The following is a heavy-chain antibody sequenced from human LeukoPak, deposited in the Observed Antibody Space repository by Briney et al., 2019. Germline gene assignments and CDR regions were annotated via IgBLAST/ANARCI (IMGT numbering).Heavy chain of an antibody. J-gene: IGHJ3*02. CDR2: INSSGTII. CDR3: AMRDRGYVLDI. V-gene: IGHV3-23*05. Sequence: GGSLRLSCAASGFTLRAYDLIWVRQAPGKGLEWVSSINSSGTIIFYADSVKGRFTISRDNSKNTVYLQMNSPRAEDTAVSYFAMRDRGYVLDIWGQGTMVTVSS. D-gene: IGHD3-16*01. CDR1: GFTLRAYD.